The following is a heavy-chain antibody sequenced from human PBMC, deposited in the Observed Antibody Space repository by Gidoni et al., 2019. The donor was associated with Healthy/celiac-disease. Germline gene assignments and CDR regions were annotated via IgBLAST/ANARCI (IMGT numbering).Heavy chain of an antibody. V-gene: IGHV4-30-4*08. CDR2: IYYSGST. CDR1: DASLSHGAYS. D-gene: IGHD3-10*01. J-gene: IGHJ6*02. Sequence: QVQLQASGPGLVKPSPTLSLPCTLSDASLSHGAYSWSWIRQPPGKGLEWIGYIYYSGSTYYKPALKSRVTISVDTSKNQFSLKLSSVTAADTAVYYCARDRLLGFGESGRGYGMDVWGQGTTVTVSS. CDR3: ARDRLLGFGESGRGYGMDV.